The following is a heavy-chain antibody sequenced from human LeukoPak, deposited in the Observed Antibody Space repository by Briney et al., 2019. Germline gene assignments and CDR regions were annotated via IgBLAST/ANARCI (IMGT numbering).Heavy chain of an antibody. V-gene: IGHV4-30-2*02. CDR3: ARNFPGRTEDV. CDR2: IYHSGST. J-gene: IGHJ6*04. D-gene: IGHD1-14*01. CDR1: GGSISSGGYS. Sequence: SQTLSLTCAVSGGSISSGGYSWSWIRQPSGKGLEWIGYIYHSGSTYYNPSLKSRVTISVDRSKNQLSLKVTSVTAADTAVYYCARNFPGRTEDVWGKGTTVIVSS.